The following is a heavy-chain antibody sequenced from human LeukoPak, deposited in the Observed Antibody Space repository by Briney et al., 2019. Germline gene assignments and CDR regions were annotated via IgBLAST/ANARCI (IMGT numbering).Heavy chain of an antibody. Sequence: SGTLSLTCTVSGGSISSSSYYWGWIRQPPGKGLEWIGSIYYSGSTYYNPSLKSRVTISVDTSKNQFSLKLSSVTAADTAVYYCARDGYYDILTGLNWFDPWGQGTLVTVSS. CDR1: GGSISSSSYY. D-gene: IGHD3-9*01. J-gene: IGHJ5*02. CDR3: ARDGYYDILTGLNWFDP. V-gene: IGHV4-39*07. CDR2: IYYSGST.